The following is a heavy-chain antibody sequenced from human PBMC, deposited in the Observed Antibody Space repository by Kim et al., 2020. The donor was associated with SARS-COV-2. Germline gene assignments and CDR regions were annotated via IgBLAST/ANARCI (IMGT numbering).Heavy chain of an antibody. J-gene: IGHJ4*02. D-gene: IGHD6-19*01. V-gene: IGHV1-18*01. CDR1: GYTFTTYD. CDR3: ASLRSGWFVGYFDY. Sequence: ASVKVSCKASGYTFTTYDVSWVRQAPGQGLEWMGWISVYNGNTNYVQNLQGRVTMTADTSTSTAYMELRSLRSDDTAVYYCASLRSGWFVGYFDYWGQGT. CDR2: ISVYNGNT.